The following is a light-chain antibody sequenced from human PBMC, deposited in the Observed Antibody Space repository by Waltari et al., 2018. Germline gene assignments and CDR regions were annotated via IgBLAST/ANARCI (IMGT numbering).Light chain of an antibody. CDR1: QGISNS. CDR3: QQFDSYPLP. J-gene: IGKJ5*01. CDR2: SAS. Sequence: DIQLTQSPSFMSASVGDRVTITCRAIQGISNSLAWYPQKPGKSPKILLYSASTLQGGVPSSFSCSGSGTQFALTISRLQPDDFATYYCQQFDSYPLPFGQGTRLEIK. V-gene: IGKV1-9*01.